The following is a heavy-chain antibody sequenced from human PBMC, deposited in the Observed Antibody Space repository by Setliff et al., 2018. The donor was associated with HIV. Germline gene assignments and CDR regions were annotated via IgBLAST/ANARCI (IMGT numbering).Heavy chain of an antibody. Sequence: PSETLSLTCSVSDGSLSGYFWTWIRQSPGKGLEWIGEINYSGTTNYNPSLRSRVTISLDTSKSQVHLTLTSVTAADTAVYHCARVGSVGYYRFFDYWGQGALVTVSS. CDR1: DGSLSGYF. V-gene: IGHV4-34*01. J-gene: IGHJ4*02. D-gene: IGHD1-26*01. CDR2: INYSGTT. CDR3: ARVGSVGYYRFFDY.